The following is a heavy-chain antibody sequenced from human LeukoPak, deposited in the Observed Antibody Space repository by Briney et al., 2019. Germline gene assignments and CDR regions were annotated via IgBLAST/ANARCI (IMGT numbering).Heavy chain of an antibody. Sequence: SETLSLTCTVSGGSISSHYWSWIRQPPGKGLEWIGYIYYSGSTNYNPSLKSRVTISVDTSKNQFSLKLSSVTAADTAVYYCARLTVGATTVWGQGTLVTVFS. CDR3: ARLTVGATTV. CDR1: GGSISSHY. D-gene: IGHD1-26*01. J-gene: IGHJ4*02. CDR2: IYYSGST. V-gene: IGHV4-59*11.